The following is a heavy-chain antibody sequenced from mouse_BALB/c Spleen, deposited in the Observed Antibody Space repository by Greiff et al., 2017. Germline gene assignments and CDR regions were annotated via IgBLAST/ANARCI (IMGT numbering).Heavy chain of an antibody. D-gene: IGHD1-1*01. CDR1: GFTFSSYA. Sequence: EVKVVESGGGLVKPGGSLKLSCAASGFTFSSYAMSWVRQSPEKRLEWVAEISSGGSYTYYPDTVTGRFTISRDNAKNTLYLEMSSLRSEDTAMYYCARSYYGSSYGYAMDYWGQGTSVTVSS. V-gene: IGHV5-9-4*01. CDR2: ISSGGSYT. J-gene: IGHJ4*01. CDR3: ARSYYGSSYGYAMDY.